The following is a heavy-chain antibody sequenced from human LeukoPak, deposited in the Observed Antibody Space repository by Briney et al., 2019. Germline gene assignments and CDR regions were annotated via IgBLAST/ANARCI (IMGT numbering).Heavy chain of an antibody. D-gene: IGHD3-22*01. CDR2: ISSSSYI. CDR1: GFTFSSYS. Sequence: GGSLRLSCAASGFTFSSYSMNWVRQAPGKGLEWVSSISSSSYIYYADSVKGRFTISRDNAKNSLYLQMNSLRAEDTAVYYCARADDSSGYTGGTFDYWGQGTLVTVSS. J-gene: IGHJ4*02. V-gene: IGHV3-21*01. CDR3: ARADDSSGYTGGTFDY.